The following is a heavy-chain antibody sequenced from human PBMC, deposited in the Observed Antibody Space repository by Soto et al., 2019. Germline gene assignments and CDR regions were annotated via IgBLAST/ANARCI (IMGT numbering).Heavy chain of an antibody. CDR1: AFNFSSYV. Sequence: QVQLVESGGGVVQPGRSLRLSCAASAFNFSSYVMHWVRQAPGKGLEWVAVIWYDGGNKYYANSVKGRFTISRDNSKNTLYLKRTARRAEERAVYYCARDGQWLPRDGLRSSYYFDSWAQGTLVTVSS. CDR3: ARDGQWLPRDGLRSSYYFDS. CDR2: IWYDGGNK. D-gene: IGHD6-19*01. V-gene: IGHV3-33*01. J-gene: IGHJ4*02.